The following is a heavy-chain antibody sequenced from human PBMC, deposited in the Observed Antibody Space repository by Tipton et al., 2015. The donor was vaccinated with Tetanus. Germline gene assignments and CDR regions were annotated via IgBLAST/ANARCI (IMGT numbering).Heavy chain of an antibody. D-gene: IGHD3-3*01. CDR3: ARHTNFWSGYYIVY. J-gene: IGHJ4*02. Sequence: TLSLTCAVYGGSFSGYYWSWIRQPPGKGLEWIGEINHSGSTNYNPSLKSRVTISGDTSKNQFSLKLSSVTAADTAVYYCARHTNFWSGYYIVYWGQGTLVTVSS. CDR2: INHSGST. V-gene: IGHV4-34*01. CDR1: GGSFSGYY.